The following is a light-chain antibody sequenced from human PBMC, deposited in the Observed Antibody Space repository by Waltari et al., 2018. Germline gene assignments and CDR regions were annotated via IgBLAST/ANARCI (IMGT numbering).Light chain of an antibody. J-gene: IGLJ2*01. Sequence: QSALTQPASVSGSPGQSITISCSGTSSDVGSYNYVSWYQQHPGKAPKLMIYDVTKRPSGXSNXFSGXXSGXXAXLTISGLQAEDXADYYCSSXTTSXXXVFXGGTKLTVL. V-gene: IGLV2-14*01. CDR2: DVT. CDR1: SSDVGSYNY. CDR3: SSXTTSXXXV.